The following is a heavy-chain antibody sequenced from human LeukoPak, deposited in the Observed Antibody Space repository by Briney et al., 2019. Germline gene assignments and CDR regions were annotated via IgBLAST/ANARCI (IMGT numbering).Heavy chain of an antibody. CDR2: FHNSGTS. J-gene: IGHJ4*02. V-gene: IGHV4-59*01. CDR1: DDSISDYY. D-gene: IGHD3-16*01. Sequence: SSETLSLTCTVSDDSISDYYRGWIRQPPGKGLEWIGYFHNSGTSTYNPSLKSRVTISADTSKNQFSLKLNSLTTADTAVYYCTRGAGWLIDYWGQGILVTVSS. CDR3: TRGAGWLIDY.